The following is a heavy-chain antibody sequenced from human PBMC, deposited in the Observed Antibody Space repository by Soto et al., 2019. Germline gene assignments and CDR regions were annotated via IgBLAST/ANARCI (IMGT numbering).Heavy chain of an antibody. J-gene: IGHJ6*02. Sequence: GGSLRLPCAASGLTFSSYGMHWVRQAPGKGLEWVAVIWYDGSNKYYADSVKGRFTISRDNSKNTLYLQMNSLRAEDTAVYYCARGLREVGTTGTTRIYYYYGMDVWGQGTTVTVSS. CDR2: IWYDGSNK. CDR1: GLTFSSYG. CDR3: ARGLREVGTTGTTRIYYYYGMDV. D-gene: IGHD1-1*01. V-gene: IGHV3-33*01.